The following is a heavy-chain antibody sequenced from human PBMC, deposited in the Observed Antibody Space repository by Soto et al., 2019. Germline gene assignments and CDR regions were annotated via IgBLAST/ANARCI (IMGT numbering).Heavy chain of an antibody. D-gene: IGHD6-19*01. CDR3: ARHVTEQWLVPGGWFDP. Sequence: QVQLVQSGAEVKKPGASVKVSCKASGYTFTGYYMHWVRQAPGQGLEWMGWINPNSGGTNYAQKFQGWVTMTRDTSISTACMELSRLRSDDTAVYYCARHVTEQWLVPGGWFDPWGQGTLVTVSS. CDR1: GYTFTGYY. J-gene: IGHJ5*02. V-gene: IGHV1-2*04. CDR2: INPNSGGT.